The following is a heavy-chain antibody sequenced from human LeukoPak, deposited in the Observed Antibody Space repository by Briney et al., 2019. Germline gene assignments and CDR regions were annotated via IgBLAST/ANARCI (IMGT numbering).Heavy chain of an antibody. CDR3: ARDSGRREDY. Sequence: GGSLRLSCAASGFTFSSYEMNWVRQAPGKGPEWVSYISTTGNNIHYTDSVKGRFTISRDNARNSLYLQMDSLRAEDTAVYYCARDSGRREDYWGQGALVTVSS. D-gene: IGHD2-15*01. CDR1: GFTFSSYE. J-gene: IGHJ4*02. V-gene: IGHV3-48*03. CDR2: ISTTGNNI.